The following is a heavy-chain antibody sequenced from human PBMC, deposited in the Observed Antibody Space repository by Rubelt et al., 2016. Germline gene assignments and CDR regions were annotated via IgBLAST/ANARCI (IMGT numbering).Heavy chain of an antibody. D-gene: IGHD1-1*01. CDR2: IYYSGSA. V-gene: IGHV4-59*12. J-gene: IGHJ4*02. CDR3: ASSSNWNVDY. Sequence: QVQLQESGPGLVKPSETLSLTCAVSGGFISTYYWSWIRQPPGKGLEWIGYIYYSGSANYNPSLKSRVTISVDTSKNQFSLKLSSVTAAVTAGYYGASSSNWNVDYWGQGTLVTVSS. CDR1: GGFISTYY.